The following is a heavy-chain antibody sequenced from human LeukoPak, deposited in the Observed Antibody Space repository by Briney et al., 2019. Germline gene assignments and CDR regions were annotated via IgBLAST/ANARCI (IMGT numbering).Heavy chain of an antibody. D-gene: IGHD6-19*01. Sequence: GGSLRLSCAASGFTFSSYWMSWVRQAPGKGLECVANIKQDGSEKYYVDSVKDRFTISRDNAKNSLYLQMNSLRADDTAVYYCASGYSSGWYVIDYWGQGTLVTVSS. CDR1: GFTFSSYW. J-gene: IGHJ4*02. CDR3: ASGYSSGWYVIDY. V-gene: IGHV3-7*01. CDR2: IKQDGSEK.